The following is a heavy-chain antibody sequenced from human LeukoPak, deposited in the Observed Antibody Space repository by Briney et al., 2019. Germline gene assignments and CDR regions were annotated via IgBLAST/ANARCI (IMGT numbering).Heavy chain of an antibody. CDR2: INPNSGGT. J-gene: IGHJ4*02. CDR3: AREDSTGYSSLDY. D-gene: IGHD3-22*01. Sequence: VSVKVSCKASGYIFTVYYMHWVRQAPGQGLEWMGWINPNSGGTNYAQKFQGRVTMTRETSISTAYMELSRLRSDDTAVYYCAREDSTGYSSLDYWGQGTLVTVSS. CDR1: GYIFTVYY. V-gene: IGHV1-2*02.